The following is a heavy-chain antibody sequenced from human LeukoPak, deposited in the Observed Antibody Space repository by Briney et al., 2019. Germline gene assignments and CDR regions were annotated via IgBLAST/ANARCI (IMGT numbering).Heavy chain of an antibody. CDR2: INSSGGST. Sequence: ASVKVSCKASGYTFTNYYMHWVRQAPGQGLEWMGIINSSGGSTSSAQKLQGRVTMTRDTSTSTVYMELSSLRSEDTAVYYCARFSYGGGGYFDYWGQGTLVTVS. V-gene: IGHV1-46*04. CDR3: ARFSYGGGGYFDY. CDR1: GYTFTNYY. D-gene: IGHD5-18*01. J-gene: IGHJ4*02.